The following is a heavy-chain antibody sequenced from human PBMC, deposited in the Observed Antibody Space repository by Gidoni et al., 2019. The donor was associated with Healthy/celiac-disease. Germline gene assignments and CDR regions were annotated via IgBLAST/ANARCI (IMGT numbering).Heavy chain of an antibody. J-gene: IGHJ3*02. CDR3: ARGGGYSSSWKRGDAFDI. V-gene: IGHV1-69*01. CDR2: IIPIFGTA. CDR1: GVTFSSYA. D-gene: IGHD6-13*01. Sequence: QVQLVQSGAEVKKPGSSVKVSCKASGVTFSSYAISWVRQAPGQGLEWMGGIIPIFGTANYAQKFQGRVTITADESTSTAYMELSSLRSEDTAVYYCARGGGYSSSWKRGDAFDIWGQGTMVTVSS.